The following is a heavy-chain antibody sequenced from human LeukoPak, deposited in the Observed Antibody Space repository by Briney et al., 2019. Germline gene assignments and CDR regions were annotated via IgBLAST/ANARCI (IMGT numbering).Heavy chain of an antibody. CDR3: AKDRSIFGVVSCFDY. CDR2: ISGSGGST. V-gene: IGHV3-23*01. J-gene: IGHJ4*02. Sequence: GGSLRLSCAASGFTFSSYAMSWVRQAPGKGLEWVSAISGSGGSTYYADSVKGRFTISRDNSKDTLYLQMNSLRAEDTAVYYCAKDRSIFGVVSCFDYWGQGTLVTVSS. CDR1: GFTFSSYA. D-gene: IGHD3-3*01.